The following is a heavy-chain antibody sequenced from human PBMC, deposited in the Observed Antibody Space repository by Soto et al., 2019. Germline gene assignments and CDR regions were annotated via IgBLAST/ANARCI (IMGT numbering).Heavy chain of an antibody. D-gene: IGHD2-2*02. CDR2: INHSGST. V-gene: IGHV4-34*01. Sequence: SETLSLTCAVYGGSFSGYYWSWIRQPPGKGPQWFGEINHSGSTNYNPSLKSRVTISVDTSKKQFSLKLSSVTAADTAVYYCARSGRRNCRSPSCYRVCDYWGQGTLVTVSS. CDR3: ARSGRRNCRSPSCYRVCDY. J-gene: IGHJ4*02. CDR1: GGSFSGYY.